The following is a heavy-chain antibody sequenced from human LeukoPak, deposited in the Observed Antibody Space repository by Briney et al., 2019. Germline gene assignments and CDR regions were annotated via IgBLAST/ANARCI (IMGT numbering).Heavy chain of an antibody. CDR1: GFTFSSYS. V-gene: IGHV3-21*01. CDR3: ARGALKWELPPIRARKSYYFDY. CDR2: ISSSRSYI. Sequence: PGGSLRLSCAASGFTFSSYSMNWVRQAPGKGLEWVSSISSSRSYIYYADSVKGRFTISRDNAKNSLYLQMNSLRAEDTAVYYCARGALKWELPPIRARKSYYFDYWGQGTLVTVSS. D-gene: IGHD1-26*01. J-gene: IGHJ4*02.